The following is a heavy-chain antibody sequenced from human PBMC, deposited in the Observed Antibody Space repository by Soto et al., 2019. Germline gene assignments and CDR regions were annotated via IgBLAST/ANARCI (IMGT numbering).Heavy chain of an antibody. CDR3: ARPLADYYFDY. CDR2: ISSSGSTI. J-gene: IGHJ4*02. D-gene: IGHD2-15*01. CDR1: GFTFSDYY. Sequence: GGSLRLSCAASGFTFSDYYMSWIRQAPGKGLEWVSYISSSGSTIYYADSVKGRFTISRDNAKNSLYLQMSSLRAEDTAVYYCARPLADYYFDYWGQGTLVTVSS. V-gene: IGHV3-11*01.